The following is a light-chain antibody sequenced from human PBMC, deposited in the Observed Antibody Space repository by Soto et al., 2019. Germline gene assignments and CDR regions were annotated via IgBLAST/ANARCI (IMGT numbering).Light chain of an antibody. CDR2: LGS. V-gene: IGKV2-28*01. CDR3: MQALQFYT. Sequence: DIVMTQSPLSLPVTPGEPASISCRSSQSLLHSNVYNYLDWYLQKPGQSPQLLIYLGSNRASGVPDRFSGSGSGTDFTLKISRVEAEDDGVYYCMQALQFYTFGQGTKLEIK. J-gene: IGKJ2*01. CDR1: QSLLHSNVYNY.